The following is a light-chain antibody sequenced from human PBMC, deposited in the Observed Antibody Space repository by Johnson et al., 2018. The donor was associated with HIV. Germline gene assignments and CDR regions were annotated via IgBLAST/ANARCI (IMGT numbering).Light chain of an antibody. J-gene: IGLJ1*01. Sequence: QSVLTQPPSVSAAPGQKVTISCSGSSSNIGNNYVSWYQQLPGTAPKLLIYDNNKRPSGIPDRFSGSKSGKSATLGITGLQTGDEADYYFGTWDSSLRTGFFGSGTKVTVL. CDR3: GTWDSSLRTGF. V-gene: IGLV1-51*01. CDR2: DNN. CDR1: SSNIGNNY.